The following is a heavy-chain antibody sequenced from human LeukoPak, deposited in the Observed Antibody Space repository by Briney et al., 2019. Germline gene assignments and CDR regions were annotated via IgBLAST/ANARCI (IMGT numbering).Heavy chain of an antibody. D-gene: IGHD1-14*01. V-gene: IGHV3-7*01. CDR3: ARGWTAEGMDV. Sequence: TGGSLRLSCAASGFTFSSCWMSWVRQAPGKGLEWVANIKQDGSEKYYVDSVKGRFTISRDNAKNSLYLQMNSLRAEDTAVYYCARGWTAEGMDVWGQGTTVTVSS. J-gene: IGHJ6*02. CDR1: GFTFSSCW. CDR2: IKQDGSEK.